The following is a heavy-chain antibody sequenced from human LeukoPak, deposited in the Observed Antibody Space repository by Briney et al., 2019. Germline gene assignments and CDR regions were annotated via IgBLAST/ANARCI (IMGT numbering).Heavy chain of an antibody. V-gene: IGHV3-9*01. D-gene: IGHD3-16*01. Sequence: PGRSLRLSCAASGFTFDDYAMHWVRQSPGKGLEWVAGISWNGDRIVYADSVQGRFTISRDNAKTSLYLQMNSLRAEDTALYYCAKVGGFGQDYFDYWGQGTMVTVSS. CDR3: AKVGGFGQDYFDY. CDR1: GFTFDDYA. CDR2: ISWNGDRI. J-gene: IGHJ4*02.